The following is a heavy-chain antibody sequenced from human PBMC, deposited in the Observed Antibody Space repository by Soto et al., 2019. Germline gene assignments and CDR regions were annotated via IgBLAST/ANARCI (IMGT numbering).Heavy chain of an antibody. V-gene: IGHV4-59*01. Sequence: SETLSLTCTVSGGSISSYYWNWIRQSPGKGLEWIGYMYYSGSTKYNPSLKSRVTISLVTYKNQFSLNLRSVTAADTAVYYCARGTVLVVAANKYTDAFDFWGQGTMVTVSS. D-gene: IGHD2-15*01. CDR1: GGSISSYY. J-gene: IGHJ3*01. CDR3: ARGTVLVVAANKYTDAFDF. CDR2: MYYSGST.